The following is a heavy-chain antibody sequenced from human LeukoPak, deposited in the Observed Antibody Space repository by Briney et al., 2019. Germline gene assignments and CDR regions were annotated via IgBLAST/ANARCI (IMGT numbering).Heavy chain of an antibody. D-gene: IGHD6-6*01. V-gene: IGHV3-23*01. Sequence: GGSLRLSCAASGFTFSNYAMSWVRQAPGKGLEWVSTLSGSGGSTYYADSVKGRFTISRDNSKNTLYLQMNSLGAEDTAVYYCARDRRTLEYDPDYWGQGTLVTVSS. CDR3: ARDRRTLEYDPDY. CDR1: GFTFSNYA. J-gene: IGHJ4*02. CDR2: LSGSGGST.